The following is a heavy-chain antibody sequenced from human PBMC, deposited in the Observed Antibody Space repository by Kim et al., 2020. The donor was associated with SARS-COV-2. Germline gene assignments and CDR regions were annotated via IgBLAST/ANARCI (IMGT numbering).Heavy chain of an antibody. CDR2: T. CDR3: AKDTGSRSFDY. V-gene: IGHV3-23*01. D-gene: IGHD2-15*01. J-gene: IGHJ4*02. Sequence: TYYADSVKGRFTISRANSKNTLFLQMNSLRAEDTAIYYCAKDTGSRSFDYWGQGTLLTVSS.